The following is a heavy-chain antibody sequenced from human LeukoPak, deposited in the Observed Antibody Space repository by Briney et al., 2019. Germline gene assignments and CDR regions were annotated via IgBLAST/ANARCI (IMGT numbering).Heavy chain of an antibody. CDR3: AKLVSSWYFDY. CDR2: ISGSGDNT. CDR1: GFTYSHYA. D-gene: IGHD6-13*01. Sequence: GGSLRLSCAASGFTYSHYAMSWVRQAPGKGLEWVSTISGSGDNTNSADSVKGRFTISRDNSKNTVYLQMNSLRAEDTAVYYCAKLVSSWYFDYWGQGSLVTVSS. J-gene: IGHJ4*02. V-gene: IGHV3-23*01.